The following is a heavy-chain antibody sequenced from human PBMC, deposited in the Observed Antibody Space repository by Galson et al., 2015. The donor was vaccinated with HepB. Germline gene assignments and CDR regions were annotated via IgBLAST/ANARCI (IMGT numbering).Heavy chain of an antibody. J-gene: IGHJ6*02. CDR3: ARDKSGDTIDYFYGMDV. Sequence: SVKVSCKASGGTYSRYAVSWVRRAPGQGLEWMGGIIPIFGSANYAQKFQGRVTITADEPTKMIYMELSSLRSADTAVYYCARDKSGDTIDYFYGMDVWGQGTTVIVSS. D-gene: IGHD7-27*01. CDR2: IIPIFGSA. CDR1: GGTYSRYA. V-gene: IGHV1-69*13.